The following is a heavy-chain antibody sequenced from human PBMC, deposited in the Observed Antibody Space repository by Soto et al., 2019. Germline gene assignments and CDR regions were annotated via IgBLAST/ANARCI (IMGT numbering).Heavy chain of an antibody. CDR1: GYSFAGYW. V-gene: IGHV5-10-1*01. J-gene: IGHJ5*02. CDR3: AKDLTRQLAYWLDP. Sequence: PGESLKISCKGSGYSFAGYWITWVRQKPGKGLEWMGRIDPSDSQTYYSPSFRGHVTISATKSITTVFLQWSSLRASDTAMYYCAKDLTRQLAYWLDPWGQGTQVTVSS. CDR2: IDPSDSQT. D-gene: IGHD6-6*01.